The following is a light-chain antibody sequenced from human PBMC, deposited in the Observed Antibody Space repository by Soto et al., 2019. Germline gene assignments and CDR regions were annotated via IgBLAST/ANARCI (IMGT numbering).Light chain of an antibody. Sequence: EIAMTQSPATLSVSPGERATLSCRASQSVNSNLAWYQQKPGQAPRLLIYGASTRATGILARFSGSGSGTEFTVTISSLQSEDFAVYYCQQYNNWPLTFGGGTKVEIK. V-gene: IGKV3-15*01. CDR3: QQYNNWPLT. CDR2: GAS. CDR1: QSVNSN. J-gene: IGKJ4*01.